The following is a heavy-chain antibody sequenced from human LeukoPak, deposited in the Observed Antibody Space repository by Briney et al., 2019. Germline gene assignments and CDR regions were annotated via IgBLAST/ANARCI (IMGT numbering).Heavy chain of an antibody. D-gene: IGHD3-22*01. CDR3: TAYHYDGGGYFVCLDV. Sequence: GGSLKLSCAASGFTFSGSAMHWVRQASGKGLEWVGRISNKVYSYATAYAASVKGRFTISRDDSKNTAYLQMNSLTTEDTAVYYCTAYHYDGGGYFVCLDVWGQGTTVTVSS. J-gene: IGHJ6*02. CDR1: GFTFSGSA. V-gene: IGHV3-73*01. CDR2: ISNKVYSYAT.